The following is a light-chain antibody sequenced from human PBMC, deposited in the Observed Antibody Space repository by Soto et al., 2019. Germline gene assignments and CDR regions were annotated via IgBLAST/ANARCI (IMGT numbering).Light chain of an antibody. CDR3: QQHSHWPPWT. CDR2: DAS. Sequence: EIVLTQSPATLSLSPGERATLSCRASQSINRHLAWYRQKPGQAPRLLIYDASNRATGIPARFSGSGSGIVFTLTISSLEPEDFAVYYCQQHSHWPPWTFGQGTKVDIK. J-gene: IGKJ1*01. CDR1: QSINRH. V-gene: IGKV3-11*01.